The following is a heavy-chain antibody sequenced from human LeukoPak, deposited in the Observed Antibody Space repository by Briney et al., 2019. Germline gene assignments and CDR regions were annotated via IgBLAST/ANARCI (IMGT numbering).Heavy chain of an antibody. CDR3: ARADIAVVAPSDY. J-gene: IGHJ4*02. V-gene: IGHV1-2*02. CDR2: INPNNGAT. D-gene: IGHD5-12*01. CDR1: GYTFTDYY. Sequence: EASVKVSCKASGYTFTDYYVHWVRQAPQEGLEWMGWINPNNGATNYAEKVQGRVTMTRDTSINTAYMEFRNLRSDDAAVYFCARADIAVVAPSDYWGQGTLVTVSS.